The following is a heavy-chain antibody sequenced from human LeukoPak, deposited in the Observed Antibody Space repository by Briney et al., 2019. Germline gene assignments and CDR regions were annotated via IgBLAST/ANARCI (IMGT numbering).Heavy chain of an antibody. CDR3: ARALVGAAADY. CDR1: GGTFSSYA. CDR2: IIPIFGTA. V-gene: IGHV1-69*01. J-gene: IGHJ4*02. Sequence: EASVKVFCKASGGTFSSYAISWVRQAPGQGLEWMGGIIPIFGTANYAQKFQGRVTITADESTSTAYMELSSLRSEDTAVYYCARALVGAAADYWGQGTLVTVSS. D-gene: IGHD1-26*01.